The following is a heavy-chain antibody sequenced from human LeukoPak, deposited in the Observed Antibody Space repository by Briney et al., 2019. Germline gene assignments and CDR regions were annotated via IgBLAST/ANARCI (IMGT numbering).Heavy chain of an antibody. D-gene: IGHD3-10*01. CDR1: GYTFTGYY. CDR3: ARDNKILWFGENNWFDP. V-gene: IGHV1-2*02. CDR2: INPNSGGT. Sequence: ASVKVSCKASGYTFTGYYMHWVRQAPGQGLEWMGWINPNSGGTNYAQKFQGRVTMTRDTSISTAYMELSRLRSDDTAVYYCARDNKILWFGENNWFDPWGQGTLVTVSS. J-gene: IGHJ5*02.